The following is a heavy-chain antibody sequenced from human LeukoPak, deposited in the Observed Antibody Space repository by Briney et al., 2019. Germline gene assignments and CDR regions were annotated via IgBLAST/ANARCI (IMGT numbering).Heavy chain of an antibody. CDR3: ARGGIQLTRSFDN. CDR1: GFTFSSYG. Sequence: PGGSLRLSCAASGFTFSSYGIPWVRQAPGKGLEWVAVISYDGHKKHYADSVKGRFTISRDSSNNTLSLQMNNLRVEDTAVYYCARGGIQLTRSFDNCGQGTLVTVSS. J-gene: IGHJ4*02. CDR2: ISYDGHKK. D-gene: IGHD1-1*01. V-gene: IGHV3-30*03.